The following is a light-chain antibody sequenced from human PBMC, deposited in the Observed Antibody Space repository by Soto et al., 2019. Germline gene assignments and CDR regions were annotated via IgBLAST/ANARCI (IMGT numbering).Light chain of an antibody. CDR3: QQYYSPPMYT. CDR1: RRLLPTSTHTTH. Sequence: DIVMTQSPDSLAVPLPAPPTTNPSSTRRLLPTSTHTTHLPCYQQNPGQPPRVLIYWATTRQFGVPDRFTGSGSGTDFTLTISSLQAEDVAVYYCQQYYSPPMYTFGQGTKLEIK. V-gene: IGKV4-1*01. J-gene: IGKJ2*01. CDR2: WAT.